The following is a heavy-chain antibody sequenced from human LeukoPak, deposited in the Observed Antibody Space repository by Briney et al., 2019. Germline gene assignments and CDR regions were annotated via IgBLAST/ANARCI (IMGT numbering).Heavy chain of an antibody. J-gene: IGHJ4*02. CDR3: ATLTVRGVINI. CDR1: GFTFSNTW. V-gene: IGHV3-15*01. Sequence: GSLRLSCAASGFTFSNTWMNWVRQAPGKGLEWVGRIQSKTDGGTTEYAAPVKGRFTISRDDSKTTLYLQMNGLKTEDTAVYYCATLTVRGVINIWGQGTLVTVSS. CDR2: IQSKTDGGTT. D-gene: IGHD3-10*01.